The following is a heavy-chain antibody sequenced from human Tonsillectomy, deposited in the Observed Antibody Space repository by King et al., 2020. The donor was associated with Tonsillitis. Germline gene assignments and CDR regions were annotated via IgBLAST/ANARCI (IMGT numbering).Heavy chain of an antibody. CDR1: GGSISSYY. V-gene: IGHV4-4*07. D-gene: IGHD1-1*01. Sequence: QLQESGPGLVKPSETLSLTCTVSGGSISSYYWSWIRQPSFNLLDLILLIYTIFITNYNPSLTIRVTISVDTAKTQFSLKLSSVTAADTAVYYCARGERVRDWGQGTRVTVSS. CDR2: IYTIFIT. J-gene: IGHJ4*02. CDR3: ARGERVRD.